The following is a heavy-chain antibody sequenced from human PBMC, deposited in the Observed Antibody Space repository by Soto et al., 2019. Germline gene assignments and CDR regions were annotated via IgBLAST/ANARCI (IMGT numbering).Heavy chain of an antibody. D-gene: IGHD4-17*01. Sequence: PGGSLRLSCAASGFTFSTYAMSWVRQAPGKGLEGVSALSGSGDYTYYAGSVKGRFTISRDNCIKRLYLQVNSLRTEDTAVYYCAHSRGDGVFDAYDIWGQGAMVTVSS. CDR1: GFTFSTYA. J-gene: IGHJ3*02. CDR3: AHSRGDGVFDAYDI. CDR2: LSGSGDYT. V-gene: IGHV3-23*01.